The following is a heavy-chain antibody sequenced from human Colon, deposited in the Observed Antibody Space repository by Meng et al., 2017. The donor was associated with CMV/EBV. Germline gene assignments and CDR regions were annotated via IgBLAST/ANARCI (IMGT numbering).Heavy chain of an antibody. CDR3: ARHEIVLMVYAIDY. Sequence: GSLRLSCTVSGGSVSSTTYYWGWIRQPPGKGLEWIGVIYNSRTTYYNPSLKSRVTISVDTSKNQFSLKLSSVTAADTAVYYCARHEIVLMVYAIDYWGQGTLVTVSS. J-gene: IGHJ4*02. V-gene: IGHV4-39*01. CDR2: IYNSRTT. CDR1: GGSVSSTTYY. D-gene: IGHD2-8*01.